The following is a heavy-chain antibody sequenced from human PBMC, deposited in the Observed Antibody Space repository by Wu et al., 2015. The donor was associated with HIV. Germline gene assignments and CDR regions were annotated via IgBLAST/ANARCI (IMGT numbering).Heavy chain of an antibody. J-gene: IGHJ4*02. CDR2: IIPIFGTA. D-gene: IGHD3-22*01. Sequence: QVQLIQSGAEVKKPGASVKVSCKASGYTFTGHYMHWVRQAPGQGLEWMGRIIPIFGTANYAQKFQGRVTITADESTSTAYMELSSLRSEDTAVYYCARGAYYYDSSGYYYFDYWGQGTLVTVSS. V-gene: IGHV1-69*18. CDR3: ARGAYYYDSSGYYYFDY. CDR1: GYTFTGHY.